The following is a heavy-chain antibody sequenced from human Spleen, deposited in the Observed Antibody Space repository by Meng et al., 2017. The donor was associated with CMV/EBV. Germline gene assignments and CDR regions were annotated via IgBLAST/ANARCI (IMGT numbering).Heavy chain of an antibody. CDR1: GGSISSSNW. J-gene: IGHJ5*02. D-gene: IGHD6-25*01. CDR2: IYHSGST. V-gene: IGHV4-4*02. Sequence: GSLRLSCAVSGGSISSSNWWSWVRQPPGKGLEWIGEIYHSGSTNYNPSLKSRVTISVDKSKNQFSLKLSSVTAADTAVYYCARGALYSSGPLDPWGQGTLVTVSS. CDR3: ARGALYSSGPLDP.